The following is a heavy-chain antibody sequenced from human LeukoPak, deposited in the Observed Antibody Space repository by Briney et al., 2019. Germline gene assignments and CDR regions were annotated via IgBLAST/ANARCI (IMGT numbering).Heavy chain of an antibody. J-gene: IGHJ4*02. CDR2: ISSSSSYI. CDR1: GFTFSSYS. V-gene: IGHV3-21*01. CDR3: AREDRSGGSCLSDY. D-gene: IGHD2-15*01. Sequence: PGGSLRLSCAASGFTFSSYSMNWVRQAPGKGLEWVSSISSSSSYIYYADSVKGRFTISRDNAKNSLYLQMNSLRAEDTAVYYCAREDRSGGSCLSDYWGQGTLVTVSS.